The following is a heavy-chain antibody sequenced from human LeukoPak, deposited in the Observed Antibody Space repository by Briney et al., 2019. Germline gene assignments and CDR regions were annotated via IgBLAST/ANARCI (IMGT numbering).Heavy chain of an antibody. CDR1: GFTFSSYA. D-gene: IGHD6-19*01. Sequence: GGSLRLSCAASGFTFSSYALSGVRQAPGKGMEWVSTVSGSGHTTYYADSVKGRFTISRDNSKSTVYLQMSSLRVEDTAVYTCAKDWSPRWLVLRDDSEYFHHWGQGTLVTVSS. CDR3: AKDWSPRWLVLRDDSEYFHH. V-gene: IGHV3-23*01. J-gene: IGHJ1*01. CDR2: VSGSGHTT.